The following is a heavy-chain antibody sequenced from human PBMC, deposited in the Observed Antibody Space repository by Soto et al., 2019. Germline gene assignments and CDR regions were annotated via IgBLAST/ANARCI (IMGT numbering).Heavy chain of an antibody. D-gene: IGHD2-2*01. J-gene: IGHJ6*02. V-gene: IGHV3-74*01. CDR3: AKDGSSDPYYYYGMDV. CDR2: ISGDGSST. CDR1: EFTFRSYW. Sequence: GGSLRLACAASEFTFRSYWMHWVRQSPGKGLLWVSRISGDGSSTTYADSVRGRFTISRDNSKNTLYLQMNSLRAEDTAVYYCAKDGSSDPYYYYGMDVWGQGTTVTVSS.